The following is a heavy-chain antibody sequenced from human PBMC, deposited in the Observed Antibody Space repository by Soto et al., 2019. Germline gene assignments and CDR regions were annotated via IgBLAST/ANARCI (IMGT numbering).Heavy chain of an antibody. CDR3: ASSPRSGDFDY. J-gene: IGHJ4*02. CDR1: GGSISSGSYY. Sequence: QVQLQESGPGLVKPSQTLSLTCTVSGGSISSGSYYWSWIRQHPGKGLEWIGNISHSGNTYYNPSLNLRFPMSVAKSKNQFALRRRSVTVADTAVYYCASSPRSGDFDYWGQGTLVTVSS. D-gene: IGHD3-10*01. CDR2: ISHSGNT. V-gene: IGHV4-31*03.